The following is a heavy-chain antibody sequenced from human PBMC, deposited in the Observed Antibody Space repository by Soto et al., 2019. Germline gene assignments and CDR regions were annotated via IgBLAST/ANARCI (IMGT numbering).Heavy chain of an antibody. D-gene: IGHD1-26*01. CDR1: GFTYSTNY. V-gene: IGHV3-53*04. Sequence: PGGSLILSCSASGFTYSTNYMRWVRQAPGKGLEWVSVIYSGGSTYYADSVKGRFTISRHNSKNTLYLQMNSLRAEDTAAYYCARDIVHYYMDVWGKGTTVTVSS. CDR3: ARDIVHYYMDV. J-gene: IGHJ6*03. CDR2: IYSGGST.